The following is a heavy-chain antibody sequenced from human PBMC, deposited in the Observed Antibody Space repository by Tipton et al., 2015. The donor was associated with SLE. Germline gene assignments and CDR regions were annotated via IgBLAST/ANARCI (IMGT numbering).Heavy chain of an antibody. Sequence: TLSLTCTVSGGSISNSLYYWTWIRQPPGKGLEWIGYIYYSGSTTYNPSLKSRVIISVDTSKNQFSLRLSSVTAADTAIYYCARGEYCSSSDCRRLPFDIWGLGTLLTVSA. CDR3: ARGEYCSSSDCRRLPFDI. V-gene: IGHV4-61*01. D-gene: IGHD2-2*01. CDR1: GGSISNSLYY. J-gene: IGHJ3*02. CDR2: IYYSGST.